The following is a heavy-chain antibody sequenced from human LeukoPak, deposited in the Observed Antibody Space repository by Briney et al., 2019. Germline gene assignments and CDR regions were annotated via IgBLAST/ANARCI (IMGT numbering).Heavy chain of an antibody. CDR3: ARDRPYGEKEDAFDI. CDR2: VTYIGAT. CDR1: GDSTSRYY. J-gene: IGHJ3*02. V-gene: IGHV4-59*01. Sequence: PSETLSLTCTVSGDSTSRYYWSWIRQPPGKGLEWVGFVTYIGATKYNPSLKSRVTISVDTSKNQFSLKLSSVTAADTAVYYCARDRPYGEKEDAFDIWGQGTMVTVSS. D-gene: IGHD4-17*01.